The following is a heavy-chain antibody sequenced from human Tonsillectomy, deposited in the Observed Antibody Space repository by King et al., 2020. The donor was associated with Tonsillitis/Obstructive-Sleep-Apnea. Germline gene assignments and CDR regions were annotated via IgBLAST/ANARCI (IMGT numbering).Heavy chain of an antibody. Sequence: VQLQESGPGLVKPSQTLSLTCTVSGGSISNGGYYWGWIRPHPGKGLEWIGHIYYSEGTYYNPSLKSRVTISVDTSKNQFSLKLRSVTAADTAVYFCARVDYSNYDNYYYMDVWGKGTTVTVSS. CDR1: GGSISNGGYY. D-gene: IGHD4-11*01. CDR3: ARVDYSNYDNYYYMDV. J-gene: IGHJ6*03. CDR2: IYYSEGT. V-gene: IGHV4-31*03.